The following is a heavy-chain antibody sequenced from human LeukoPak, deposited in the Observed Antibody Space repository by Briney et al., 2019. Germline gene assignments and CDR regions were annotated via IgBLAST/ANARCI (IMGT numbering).Heavy chain of an antibody. Sequence: GVSLRLSCAASGFTFSSYGIHWVRQAPGKGLEWVAVIWADGNTDYFADSVQGRFTISRDNSKNTLYLQMSSLRAEDTAVYYCAKEGAAGGKMQFAFDYWGQGTLVTVSS. J-gene: IGHJ4*02. CDR1: GFTFSSYG. V-gene: IGHV3-30*02. CDR3: AKEGAAGGKMQFAFDY. CDR2: IWADGNTD. D-gene: IGHD6-13*01.